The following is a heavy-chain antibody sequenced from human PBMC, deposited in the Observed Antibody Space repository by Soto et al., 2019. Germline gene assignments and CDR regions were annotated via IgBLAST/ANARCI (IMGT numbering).Heavy chain of an antibody. Sequence: QVQLVESGGGVIQPGRSLRLSCEASGFAFDTYGMHWIRQGAGQGLEWVATMSYDGSKIYYRDSVRGRFNISRDDSKRTLYLQMNSLRAEDTAVYYCAKDRDPYYYYYLMDVWGQGTTVTVSS. CDR2: MSYDGSKI. CDR3: AKDRDPYYYYYLMDV. J-gene: IGHJ6*02. V-gene: IGHV3-30*18. CDR1: GFAFDTYG.